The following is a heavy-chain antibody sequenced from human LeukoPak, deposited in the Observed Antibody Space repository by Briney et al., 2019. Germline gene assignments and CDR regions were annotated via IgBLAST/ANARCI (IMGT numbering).Heavy chain of an antibody. CDR3: AREYGDYVFDYYYGMDV. V-gene: IGHV3-30*03. CDR1: GFTFSSYG. CDR2: ISFDASNK. J-gene: IGHJ6*02. D-gene: IGHD4-17*01. Sequence: PGRSLRLSCAASGFTFSSYGMHWVRQAPGKGLEWVAVISFDASNKYYADSVKGRFTISRDNSKNTLYLQMNSLRAEDTAVYYCAREYGDYVFDYYYGMDVWGQGTTVTVSS.